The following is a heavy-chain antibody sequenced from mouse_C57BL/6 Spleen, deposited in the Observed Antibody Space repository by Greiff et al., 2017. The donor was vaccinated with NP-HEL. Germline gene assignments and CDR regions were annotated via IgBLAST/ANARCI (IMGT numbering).Heavy chain of an antibody. Sequence: QVQLQQSGAELARPGASVKLSCKASGYTFTSYGLRWVKQRTGQGLEWIGEIYPSSGNTYYNEKFKGKATLTADKSSSTAYMELRSLTSEDSAVYFVARWGLITTVVAEASYFDYWGQGTTLTVSS. CDR2: IYPSSGNT. CDR1: GYTFTSYG. CDR3: ARWGLITTVVAEASYFDY. V-gene: IGHV1-81*01. J-gene: IGHJ2*01. D-gene: IGHD1-1*01.